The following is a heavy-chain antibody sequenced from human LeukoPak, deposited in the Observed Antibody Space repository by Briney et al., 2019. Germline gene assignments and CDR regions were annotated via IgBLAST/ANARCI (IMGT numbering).Heavy chain of an antibody. CDR3: ARPSGGSGWYELDS. D-gene: IGHD6-19*01. CDR2: IYTSGST. CDR1: GGSISSYY. Sequence: SETLSLTCTVSGGSISSYYWSWIRQPAGKGLEWIGRIYTSGSTNYNPSLNSRVTISVDTSKNQFSLKLSSVTAADAAVYYCARPSGGSGWYELDSWGQGTLVTVPS. J-gene: IGHJ4*02. V-gene: IGHV4-4*07.